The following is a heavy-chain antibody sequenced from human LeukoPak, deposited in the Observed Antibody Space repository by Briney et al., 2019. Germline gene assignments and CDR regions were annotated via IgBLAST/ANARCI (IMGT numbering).Heavy chain of an antibody. V-gene: IGHV3-11*01. CDR1: GFTFRDYH. D-gene: IGHD3-22*01. CDR2: ISSSGSTI. CDR3: ARLNYYDSSGYGFDY. Sequence: GGSLRLSCAASGFTFRDYHMSWLRQAPGKGLEGGAYISSSGSTIYYADSVKGRFTISSDNAKNSLYLQMNSLRAEDTAVYYCARLNYYDSSGYGFDYWGQGTLVTVSS. J-gene: IGHJ4*02.